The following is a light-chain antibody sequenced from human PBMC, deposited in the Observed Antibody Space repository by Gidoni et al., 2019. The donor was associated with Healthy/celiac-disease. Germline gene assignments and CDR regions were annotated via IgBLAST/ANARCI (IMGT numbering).Light chain of an antibody. V-gene: IGLV3-25*03. Sequence: PVSPGQTARITCSGDALPKQYAYWYQQKPGQAPVLVIYKDSERPSGIPERFSGSSSGTTVTLTISGVQAEDEADYYCQSADSSGTYGVFGGGTKLTVL. CDR1: ALPKQY. CDR3: QSADSSGTYGV. J-gene: IGLJ3*02. CDR2: KDS.